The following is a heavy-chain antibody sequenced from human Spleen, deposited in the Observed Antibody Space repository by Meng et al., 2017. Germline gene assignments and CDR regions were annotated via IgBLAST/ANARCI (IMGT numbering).Heavy chain of an antibody. J-gene: IGHJ5*02. CDR3: ARDRKHYGERGWFDP. CDR1: GGSISSGDYY. Sequence: QLQLQESGPRLVKPSETLSLTCTVSGGSISSGDYYWSWIRQPPGKGLEWIGYIYYSGSTYSNASLKSRVTISIDRSKNQFSLKLSSVTAADTAVYYCARDRKHYGERGWFDPWGQGTLVTVSS. V-gene: IGHV4-30-4*01. D-gene: IGHD4-17*01. CDR2: IYYSGST.